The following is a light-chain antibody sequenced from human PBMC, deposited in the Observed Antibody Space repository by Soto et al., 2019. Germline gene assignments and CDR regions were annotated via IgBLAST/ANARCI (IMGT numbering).Light chain of an antibody. CDR3: SSYTSSSTLSTHV. CDR2: DVS. CDR1: SSDVGGYNY. Sequence: QSVLTQPASVSGSPGQSITISCTGTSSDVGGYNYVSWYQHHPGKAPKLMIYDVSNRPSGVSNRFSGSKSGNTASLIISGLQAEDEADYYCSSYTSSSTLSTHVSGTGTKVTVL. V-gene: IGLV2-14*03. J-gene: IGLJ1*01.